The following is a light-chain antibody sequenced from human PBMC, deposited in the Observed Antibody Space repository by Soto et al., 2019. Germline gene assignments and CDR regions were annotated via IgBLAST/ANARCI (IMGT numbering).Light chain of an antibody. V-gene: IGLV2-14*01. CDR2: EVS. CDR1: SGDIAIYNF. J-gene: IGLJ3*02. Sequence: QSALTQPASVSGSLGQSITISCTGTSGDIAIYNFVSWFQQHPGKAPKLMIFEVSHRPSGVSDRFSGSKSGNTASLTISGLQAEDEADYYCTSYTRSSTWVFGGGTQLTVL. CDR3: TSYTRSSTWV.